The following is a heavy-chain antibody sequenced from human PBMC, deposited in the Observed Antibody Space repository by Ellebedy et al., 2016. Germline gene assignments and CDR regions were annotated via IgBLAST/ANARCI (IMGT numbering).Heavy chain of an antibody. CDR2: MYPKGYT. CDR1: GDSIRSSGHW. V-gene: IGHV4-4*02. CDR3: ARSSGSHKYFDL. J-gene: IGHJ2*01. Sequence: SETLSLTXTVYGDSIRSSGHWWSWVRQAPGRGLEWIGEMYPKGYTNYNPSLKSRVTLSIDKTRNQFSLRLTSVTAADTAVYYCARSSGSHKYFDLWGRGTLVSVSS. D-gene: IGHD1-26*01.